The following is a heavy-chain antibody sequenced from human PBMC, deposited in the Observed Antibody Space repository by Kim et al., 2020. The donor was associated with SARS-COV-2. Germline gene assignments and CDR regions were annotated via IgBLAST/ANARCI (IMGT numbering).Heavy chain of an antibody. V-gene: IGHV3-30*18. Sequence: GGSLRLSCAASGFTFSTYGMHWVRQAPGKGLEWVAVISYDGSNIYYADSVKGRFTISRDNSENTLYLQMSSLRAEDTAVYYCAKDRTYFHNSGGGFHYWG. CDR2: ISYDGSNI. CDR1: GFTFSTYG. D-gene: IGHD6-19*01. J-gene: IGHJ4*01. CDR3: AKDRTYFHNSGGGFHY.